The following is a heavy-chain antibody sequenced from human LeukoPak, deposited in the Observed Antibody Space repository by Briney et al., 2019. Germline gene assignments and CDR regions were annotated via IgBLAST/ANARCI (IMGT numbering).Heavy chain of an antibody. Sequence: SGGSLRLSCAASGFSFSGSRMSWVRQAPGKGLEWVAHIKPDESEKFYMDSVKGRFTVSRDNAKSLVFLLMNSVRAEDTAVYYCARARSYSFDIWGQGTMVTVSS. V-gene: IGHV3-7*01. J-gene: IGHJ3*02. CDR3: ARARSYSFDI. D-gene: IGHD5-12*01. CDR1: GFSFSGSR. CDR2: IKPDESEK.